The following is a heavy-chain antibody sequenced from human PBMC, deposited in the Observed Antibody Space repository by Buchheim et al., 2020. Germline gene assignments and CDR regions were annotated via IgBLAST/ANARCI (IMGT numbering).Heavy chain of an antibody. CDR1: GFTFSNYG. CDR2: ICNDGNTI. J-gene: IGHJ4*02. V-gene: IGHV3-33*01. Sequence: QVQLVESGGGVIKPGRSLTLSCTASGFTFSNYGMHWVRQAPGKGLEWVAVICNDGNTIYYVESVKGRFTISRDISKNTVYLQMNSLRAEDTAVYYCARAAWGHVGDLWGQGTL. D-gene: IGHD3-16*01. CDR3: ARAAWGHVGDL.